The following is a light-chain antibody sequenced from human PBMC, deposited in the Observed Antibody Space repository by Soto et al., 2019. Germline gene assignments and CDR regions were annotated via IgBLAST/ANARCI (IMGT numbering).Light chain of an antibody. J-gene: IGKJ1*01. CDR1: QSVSTN. CDR2: YTS. V-gene: IGKV3-15*01. Sequence: EIVLTQSPGTLSLSPGERATLSCRASQSVSTNQLAWYQQKPGQAPRLLIYYTSTRATGFPARFSGGGSGTEFTLTISSLQSEDFAVYYCQQYNNWPPWTFGQGTKVDIK. CDR3: QQYNNWPPWT.